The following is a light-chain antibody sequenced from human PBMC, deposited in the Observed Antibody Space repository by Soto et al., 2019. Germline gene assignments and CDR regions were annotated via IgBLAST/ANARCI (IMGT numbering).Light chain of an antibody. CDR2: GAS. CDR3: QQYSSSPPRYT. CDR1: QSVSPSY. Sequence: EIVLTQSPGTLSLSPGDTATLSCRASQSVSPSYLAWYQQKPGQAPRLLIYGASSRATGIPDRFSGSASATDFTLTINRLEPEDFAVYYCQQYSSSPPRYTFGQGTKGEIK. V-gene: IGKV3-20*01. J-gene: IGKJ2*01.